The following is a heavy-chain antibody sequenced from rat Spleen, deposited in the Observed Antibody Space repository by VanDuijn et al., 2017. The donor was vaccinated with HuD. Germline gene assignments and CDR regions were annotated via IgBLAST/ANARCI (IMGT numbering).Heavy chain of an antibody. J-gene: IGHJ3*01. V-gene: IGHV5-27*01. Sequence: EVQLVESGGGLVQPGRSLKLSCAASGFTFSNYGMAWVRQTPTKGLEWVASISTGGGSTYYRDSVKGRFTISRDNGKSTLYLKMDSLRSEDTATYYCTTETYFGYNYHHYWGQGTLVTVSS. CDR3: TTETYFGYNYHHY. D-gene: IGHD1-9*01. CDR2: ISTGGGST. CDR1: GFTFSNYG.